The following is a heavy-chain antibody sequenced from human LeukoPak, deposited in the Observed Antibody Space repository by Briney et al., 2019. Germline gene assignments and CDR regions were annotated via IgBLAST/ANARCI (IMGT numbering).Heavy chain of an antibody. CDR2: IYYSGST. D-gene: IGHD3-10*01. Sequence: SETLSLTCTVSGGSISSGGYYWSWIRQHPGKGLEWIGYIYYSGSTYYNPSLKSRVTISVDTSKNQFSLKLSSVTAADTAVYYCARHLPINRGGYYGMDVWGQGTTVTVSS. J-gene: IGHJ6*02. CDR3: ARHLPINRGGYYGMDV. V-gene: IGHV4-31*03. CDR1: GGSISSGGYY.